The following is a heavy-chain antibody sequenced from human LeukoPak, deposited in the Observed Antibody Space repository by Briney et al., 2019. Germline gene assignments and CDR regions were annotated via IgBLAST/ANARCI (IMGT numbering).Heavy chain of an antibody. CDR2: IYYSGST. V-gene: IGHV4-39*01. CDR1: GGSISSSSYY. CDR3: ARIPRNNWFDP. D-gene: IGHD2-21*01. Sequence: SETLSLTCPVSGGSISSSSYYWGWIRQPPGKGLEWIGSIYYSGSTYYNPSLKSRVTISVDTSKNQFSLKLSSVTAADTAVYYCARIPRNNWFDPWGQGTLVTVSS. J-gene: IGHJ5*02.